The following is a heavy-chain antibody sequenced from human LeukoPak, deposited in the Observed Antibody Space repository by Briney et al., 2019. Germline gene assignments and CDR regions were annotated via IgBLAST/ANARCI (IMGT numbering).Heavy chain of an antibody. CDR2: IYSDGST. Sequence: GGSLRLSCAASGFTVSSNYMNWVRQAPGKGLEWVSLIYSDGSTYYADSVKGRFIISRDNSANTLYLQMNSLRAEDTAVYYCARFQPIYTNSYAWFDPWGQGTLVTVSS. V-gene: IGHV3-53*01. D-gene: IGHD2-8*01. CDR3: ARFQPIYTNSYAWFDP. J-gene: IGHJ5*02. CDR1: GFTVSSNY.